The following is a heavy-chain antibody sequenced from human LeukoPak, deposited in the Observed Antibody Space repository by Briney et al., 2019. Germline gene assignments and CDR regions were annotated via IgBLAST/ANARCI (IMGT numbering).Heavy chain of an antibody. Sequence: GGSLRLSCAATGFTFSTYNMNWVRQAPGKGLEWVSSITSSSSYTFYADSVKGRFTISRDSAKNSLYLQMNSLRAEDTAVYYCAELGITMIGGVWGKGTTVTISS. J-gene: IGHJ6*04. CDR1: GFTFSTYN. CDR3: AELGITMIGGV. CDR2: ITSSSSYT. D-gene: IGHD3-10*02. V-gene: IGHV3-21*01.